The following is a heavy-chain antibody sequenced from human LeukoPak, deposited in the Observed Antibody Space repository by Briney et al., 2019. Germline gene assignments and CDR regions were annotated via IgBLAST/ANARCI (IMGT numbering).Heavy chain of an antibody. V-gene: IGHV3-53*04. CDR2: IYSGGST. CDR3: AKEAGDSSGYYWLDY. J-gene: IGHJ4*02. CDR1: GFTVSSNY. D-gene: IGHD3-22*01. Sequence: GGSLRLSCAASGFTVSSNYMSWVRQAPGKGLEWVSVIYSGGSTYYADSVKGRFTISRHNSKNTLYLQMNSLRAEDTALYYCAKEAGDSSGYYWLDYWGQGTLVTVSS.